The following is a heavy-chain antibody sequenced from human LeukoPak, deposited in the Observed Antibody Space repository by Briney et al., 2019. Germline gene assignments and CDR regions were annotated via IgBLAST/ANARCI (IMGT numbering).Heavy chain of an antibody. J-gene: IGHJ5*02. CDR1: GDSISNSYYY. CDR2: IYHSGST. V-gene: IGHV4-30-2*01. Sequence: SETLSLTCTVSGDSISNSYYYWSWIRQPPGKGLEWIGYIYHSGSTYYNPSLQSRVTLSVDRSKNQFSLNLTSVTAADTAVYYCARSPRNSFDPWGQGTLVTVSS. CDR3: ARSPRNSFDP.